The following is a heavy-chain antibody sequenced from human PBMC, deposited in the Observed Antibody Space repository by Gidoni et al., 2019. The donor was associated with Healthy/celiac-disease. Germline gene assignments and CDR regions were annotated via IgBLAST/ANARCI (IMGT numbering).Heavy chain of an antibody. CDR1: GGSISSVGYS. Sequence: QLQLQESGSGLVKPSQTLSLTCAVSGGSISSVGYSWSWIRQPPGKGLEWIGYIYHSGSTYYNPSLKSRVTISVDRSKNQCSLKLSSVTAADTAVYYCASLTTVTKGMDVWGQGTTVTVSS. V-gene: IGHV4-30-2*01. CDR3: ASLTTVTKGMDV. CDR2: IYHSGST. J-gene: IGHJ6*02. D-gene: IGHD4-17*01.